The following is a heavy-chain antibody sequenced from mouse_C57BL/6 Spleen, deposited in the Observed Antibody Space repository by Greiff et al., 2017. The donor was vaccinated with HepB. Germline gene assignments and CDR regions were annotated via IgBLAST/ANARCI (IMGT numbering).Heavy chain of an antibody. CDR3: TRCLLYCDY. CDR2: IDPETGGT. CDR1: GYTFTDYE. Sequence: QVQLKQSGAELVRPGASVTLSCKASGYTFTDYEMHWVKQTPVHGLEWIGAIDPETGGTAYNQKFKGKAILTADKSSSTAYMELRSLTSEDSAVYYCTRCLLYCDYWGQGTTLTVSS. V-gene: IGHV1-15*01. J-gene: IGHJ2*01.